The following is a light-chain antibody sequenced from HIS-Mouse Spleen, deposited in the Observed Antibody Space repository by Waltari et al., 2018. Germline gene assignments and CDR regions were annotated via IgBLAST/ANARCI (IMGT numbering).Light chain of an antibody. J-gene: IGKJ1*01. CDR3: QQYNSYTWT. V-gene: IGKV2-28*01. Sequence: DIVMTQSPLSLPVTPGEPASISCRSSQSLLHSNGYNYLDWYLQKPGQSPQLLIYLGSNRASGVPSRFSGSGSGTEFTLTISSLQPDDFATYYCQQYNSYTWTFGQGTKVEIK. CDR2: LGS. CDR1: QSLLHSNGYNY.